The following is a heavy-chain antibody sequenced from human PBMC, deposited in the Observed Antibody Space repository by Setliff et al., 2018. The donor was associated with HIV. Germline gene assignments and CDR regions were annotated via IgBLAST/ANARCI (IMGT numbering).Heavy chain of an antibody. Sequence: GGSLRLSCAASGFTFSNYWMHWVRQVPGKGLVWVSRINNDGSSTSYADSVKGRFTISRDNAKNTLYLQMDSLTAEDTAVYHCGGASVSYWGQGTLVTVSS. CDR2: INNDGSST. CDR3: GGASVSY. J-gene: IGHJ4*02. D-gene: IGHD2-21*01. CDR1: GFTFSNYW. V-gene: IGHV3-74*01.